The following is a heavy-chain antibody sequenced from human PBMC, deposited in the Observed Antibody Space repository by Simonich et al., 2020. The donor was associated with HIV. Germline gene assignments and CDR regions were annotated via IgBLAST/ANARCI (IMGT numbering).Heavy chain of an antibody. CDR1: GYTFTSYG. Sequence: QVQLVQSGAEVKKPGASVKVSCKASGYTFTSYGISWVRKAPGQGLEWMGRVSAYNGNTNYAQKLQGRVTMTTDTSTITSYMELRSLRSDDTAVYYCASRSSWFNFDFWGQGTLVTVSS. CDR2: VSAYNGNT. V-gene: IGHV1-18*01. D-gene: IGHD6-13*01. CDR3: ASRSSWFNFDF. J-gene: IGHJ4*02.